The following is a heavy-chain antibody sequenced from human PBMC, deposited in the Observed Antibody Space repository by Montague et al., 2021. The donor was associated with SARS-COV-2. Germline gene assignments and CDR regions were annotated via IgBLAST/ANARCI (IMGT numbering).Heavy chain of an antibody. CDR1: GFYFNDYG. D-gene: IGHD3-10*01. Sequence: SLRLSCSVSGFYFNDYGMSWVRQAPGKGLEWVSSISSSSSYIYYADSVKGRFTISRDNAENSLYLQMNSLRAEDTAVYYCARGIRITMVRGVTIDYWGQGTLVTVSS. CDR3: ARGIRITMVRGVTIDY. CDR2: ISSSSSYI. J-gene: IGHJ4*02. V-gene: IGHV3-21*01.